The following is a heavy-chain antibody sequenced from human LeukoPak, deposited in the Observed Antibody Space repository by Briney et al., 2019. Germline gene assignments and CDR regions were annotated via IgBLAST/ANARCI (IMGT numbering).Heavy chain of an antibody. CDR2: ISGSDGTT. J-gene: IGHJ4*02. D-gene: IGHD5-24*01. CDR1: GFTFSNYA. V-gene: IGHV3-23*01. Sequence: GGSLRLSCAASGFTFSNYAMSWVRQAPGKGPEGVSVISGSDGTTYYADSVKGRFTISRDNSKNTLYLQMNSLRAEDTAVYYCAKDEMATIPFDYWGQGTLVTVSS. CDR3: AKDEMATIPFDY.